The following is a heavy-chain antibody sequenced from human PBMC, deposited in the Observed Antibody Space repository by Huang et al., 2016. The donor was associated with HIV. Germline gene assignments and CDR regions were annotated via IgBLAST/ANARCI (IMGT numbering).Heavy chain of an antibody. CDR2: IFPDDSDT. Sequence: VQLVQSGAEVKKPGESLKLSCKGFGYSFSSYWIAWVRQMPGKGLEWMGIIFPDDSDTTYSPSFEGQVTISADKSIGTAYLQWSSLKASDTAMYYCARRFSSSSGYFDYWGQGSLVTVSS. CDR3: ARRFSSSSGYFDY. CDR1: GYSFSSYW. V-gene: IGHV5-51*01. D-gene: IGHD6-6*01. J-gene: IGHJ4*02.